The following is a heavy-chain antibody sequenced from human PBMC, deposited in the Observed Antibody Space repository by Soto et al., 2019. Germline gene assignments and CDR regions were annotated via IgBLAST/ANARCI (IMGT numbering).Heavy chain of an antibody. CDR3: ASWVIALGGTGYFRH. J-gene: IGHJ1*01. D-gene: IGHD6-19*01. CDR1: GFTFASHA. CDR2: IGANGGRA. Sequence: GGSLRLSCAASGFTFASHAMSWVRQAPGKGLEWVSGIGANGGRANYADSVKGRFSLSRDNSKNTMFLQMDSLTAEDTAIYYCASWVIALGGTGYFRHWGQGTLVTVSS. V-gene: IGHV3-23*01.